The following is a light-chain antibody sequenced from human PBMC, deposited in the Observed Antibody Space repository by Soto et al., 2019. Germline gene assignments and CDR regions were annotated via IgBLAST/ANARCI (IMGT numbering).Light chain of an antibody. Sequence: VFTLSPGASSLYSAHSVTLSCRVCQSNSSDYLAWYQQKPGQAPRLHIYGASTRATGIPDRFTGSGSGTDFTLTISRLQAEDVAVYYCQQYGSSPRTFGQGTKVDI. J-gene: IGKJ1*01. CDR3: QQYGSSPRT. V-gene: IGKV3-20*01. CDR1: QSNSSDY. CDR2: GAS.